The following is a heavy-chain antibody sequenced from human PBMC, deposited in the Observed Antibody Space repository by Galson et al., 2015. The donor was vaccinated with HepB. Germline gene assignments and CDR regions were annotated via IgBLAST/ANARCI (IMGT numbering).Heavy chain of an antibody. Sequence: SVKVSCKASGGTFSNYAISWVRQAPGQGLEWMGGIMPIFTTANYAQNFQGRVTITADESTSTAYMELSGLRSEDTAVYYCARDRDYGDSPHRHWYFDLWGRGTLVTVSS. CDR1: GGTFSNYA. V-gene: IGHV1-69*13. D-gene: IGHD4-17*01. CDR3: ARDRDYGDSPHRHWYFDL. CDR2: IMPIFTTA. J-gene: IGHJ2*01.